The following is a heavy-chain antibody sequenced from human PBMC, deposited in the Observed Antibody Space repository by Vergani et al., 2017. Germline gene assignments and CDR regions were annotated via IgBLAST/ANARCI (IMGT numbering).Heavy chain of an antibody. Sequence: QVQLVESGGGVVQPGRSLRLSCAASGFTFSSYAMHWVRQAPGQGLEWVAVISYDGSNKYYADSVKGRFTISRDKSKNTLYLQMNSLRAEDTAVYYCARDSPEVLVGATGGLGAFDIWGQGTMVTVSS. D-gene: IGHD1-26*01. V-gene: IGHV3-30-3*01. CDR2: ISYDGSNK. CDR1: GFTFSSYA. CDR3: ARDSPEVLVGATGGLGAFDI. J-gene: IGHJ3*02.